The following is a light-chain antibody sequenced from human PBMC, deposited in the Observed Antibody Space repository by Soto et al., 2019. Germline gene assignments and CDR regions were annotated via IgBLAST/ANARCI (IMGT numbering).Light chain of an antibody. Sequence: IVLTQSPGTLSLSPGERATLSCRASQSVTSNFLAWYQQKPGQAPRLLIYGASTRATDIPDRFSGSVSGTDFTITITRLEPEDFATYYCQQYGTSPRITFGQGTLLEIK. J-gene: IGKJ5*01. CDR1: QSVTSNF. V-gene: IGKV3-20*01. CDR2: GAS. CDR3: QQYGTSPRIT.